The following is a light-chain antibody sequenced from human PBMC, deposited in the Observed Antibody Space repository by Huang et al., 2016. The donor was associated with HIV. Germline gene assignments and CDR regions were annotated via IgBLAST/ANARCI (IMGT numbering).Light chain of an antibody. V-gene: IGKV2-28*01. CDR2: LGY. J-gene: IGKJ2*01. CDR3: MQALQTPYT. Sequence: DIVMTQSPLSLPVTPGEPASISCRSSQSLLHSNGYNYLDWYLQKPGQSPQLLIYLGYKRASGVSDRFSGSGSGTDFTLKINRVEAEDVGVYYCMQALQTPYTFGQGTKLEIK. CDR1: QSLLHSNGYNY.